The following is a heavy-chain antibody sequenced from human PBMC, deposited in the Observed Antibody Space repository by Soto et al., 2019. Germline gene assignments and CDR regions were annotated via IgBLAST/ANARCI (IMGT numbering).Heavy chain of an antibody. CDR2: IYSAKNT. V-gene: IGHV4-31*03. D-gene: IGHD3-16*01. CDR1: GTSIGSGGYF. J-gene: IGHJ6*02. Sequence: QVLLLESGPGLVEPSQTLSLTCNVSGTSIGSGGYFWTWIRQHPGKGLEWIGYIYSAKNTNYNPSLQSRVSMSLDTSKNQFSLKLSSVTAEDTAAYYCARDPTRPYTHFYGMDVWGQGTTVTVSS. CDR3: ARDPTRPYTHFYGMDV.